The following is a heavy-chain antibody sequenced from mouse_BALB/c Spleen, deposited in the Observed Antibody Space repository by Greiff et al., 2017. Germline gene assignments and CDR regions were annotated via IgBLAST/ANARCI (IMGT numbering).Heavy chain of an antibody. D-gene: IGHD2-4*01. V-gene: IGHV1S26*01. CDR1: GYTFTSYR. Sequence: VQLQQSGAGLAKPGASVKLSCTASGYTFTSYRMHWVRQRPGQGLEWIGYINPSSGNTNYNQKFKDKATLTADKSSSTAYMQLSSLTSEDSAVYYCASAGATMSTLDCFDYWGQGTTLTVS. CDR2: INPSSGNT. J-gene: IGHJ2*01. CDR3: ASAGATMSTLDCFDY.